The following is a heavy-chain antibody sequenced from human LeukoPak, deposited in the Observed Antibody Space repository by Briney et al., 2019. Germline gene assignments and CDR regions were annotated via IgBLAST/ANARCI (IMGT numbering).Heavy chain of an antibody. CDR3: ARDLMGYYYYMDV. Sequence: SETLSLTCTVSRGSISSYYWSWIRQPPGKGLEWIGCIYYSGSTNYNPSLKSRVTISVDTSKNQFSLKLSSVTAADTAVYYCARDLMGYYYYMDVWGKGTTVTVSS. V-gene: IGHV4-59*01. D-gene: IGHD1-26*01. CDR1: RGSISSYY. J-gene: IGHJ6*03. CDR2: IYYSGST.